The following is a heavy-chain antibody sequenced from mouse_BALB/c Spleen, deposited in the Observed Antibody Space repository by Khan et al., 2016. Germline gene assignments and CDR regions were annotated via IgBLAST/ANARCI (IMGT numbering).Heavy chain of an antibody. D-gene: IGHD1-2*01. J-gene: IGHJ2*01. CDR1: DYSITSDYA. V-gene: IGHV3-2*02. CDR2: ISYSGST. CDR3: ARTLLRLYYFDY. Sequence: QLQESGPGLVKPSQSLSLTCTVTDYSITSDYAWNWIRQFPGNKLEWMGYISYSGSTSYNPSLKSRISITRDTSKNQFFLQLNSVTTEDTATYYCARTLLRLYYFDYWGQGTTLTVSS.